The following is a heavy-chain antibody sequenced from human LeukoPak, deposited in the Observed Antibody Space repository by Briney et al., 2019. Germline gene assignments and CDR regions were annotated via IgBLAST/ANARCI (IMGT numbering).Heavy chain of an antibody. J-gene: IGHJ1*01. V-gene: IGHV3-23*01. CDR2: ISGSGGST. Sequence: GGSLRLSCAASGFTFSSYAMSWVRQAPGKGLEWVSAISGSGGSTYYADSVKGRFTISRDNSKNTLYLQMNSLRAEDTAVYYCTALSGSYHEYFQHWGQGTLVTVSS. D-gene: IGHD1-26*01. CDR3: TALSGSYHEYFQH. CDR1: GFTFSSYA.